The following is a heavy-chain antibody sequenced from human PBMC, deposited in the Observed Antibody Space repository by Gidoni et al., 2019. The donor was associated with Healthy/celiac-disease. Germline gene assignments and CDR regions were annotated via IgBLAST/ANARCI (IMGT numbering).Heavy chain of an antibody. CDR3: AREAAAGFMGWFDP. J-gene: IGHJ5*02. Sequence: QVQLVESGGGVVQPGRSLRLSCAASGFTFSSYGMHWVRQAPGKGLEGVAVISYDGSNKYYADSVKGRFTISRDNSKNTLYLQMNSLRAEDTAVYYCAREAAAGFMGWFDPWGQGTLVTVSS. D-gene: IGHD6-13*01. CDR2: ISYDGSNK. CDR1: GFTFSSYG. V-gene: IGHV3-30*03.